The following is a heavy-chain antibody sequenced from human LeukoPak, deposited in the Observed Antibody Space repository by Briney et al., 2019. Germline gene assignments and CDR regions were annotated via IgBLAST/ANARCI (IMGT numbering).Heavy chain of an antibody. J-gene: IGHJ4*02. D-gene: IGHD1-1*01. Sequence: SVKVSCKASGGTFSSYAISWVRQAPGQGLEWMGGIIPIFGTANYAQKFQGRVTITTDESTSTAYMELSSLRSEDTAVYYCASMARYNWNDAGTWGQGTLVTVSS. V-gene: IGHV1-69*05. CDR2: IIPIFGTA. CDR1: GGTFSSYA. CDR3: ASMARYNWNDAGT.